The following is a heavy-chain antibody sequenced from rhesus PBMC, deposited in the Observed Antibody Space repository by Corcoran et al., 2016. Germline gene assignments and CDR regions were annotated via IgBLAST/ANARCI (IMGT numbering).Heavy chain of an antibody. D-gene: IGHD3-3*01. CDR3: ARDSRYLDWLT. V-gene: IGHV4-73*01. J-gene: IGHJ4*01. Sequence: QVKLQQWGEGLVKPSETLSLSCAVYGGSISGYYFLRWIRRPAGKGLEWIGYIYGNSASTNYNPSLKNRVTISKDTSKNQFSLKLSSVTAADTAVYYCARDSRYLDWLTWGQGVLVTVSS. CDR1: GGSISGYYF. CDR2: IYGNSAST.